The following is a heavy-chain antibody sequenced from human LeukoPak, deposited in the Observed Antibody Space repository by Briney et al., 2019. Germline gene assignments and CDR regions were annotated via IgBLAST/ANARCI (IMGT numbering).Heavy chain of an antibody. Sequence: GGSLRLSCAASGFTFSDYSINWVRQAPGKGLEWVSSISSRSTYVFYADSVKGRFAISRDNAKNSMYLQMNGLRAEDTAVYYCARFRRDGSNYNDYWGRGTLVTVSS. CDR1: GFTFSDYS. V-gene: IGHV3-21*06. CDR3: ARFRRDGSNYNDY. CDR2: ISSRSTYV. J-gene: IGHJ4*02. D-gene: IGHD5-24*01.